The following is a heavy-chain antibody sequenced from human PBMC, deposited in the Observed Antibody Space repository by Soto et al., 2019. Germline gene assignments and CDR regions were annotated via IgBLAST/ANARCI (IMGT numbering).Heavy chain of an antibody. CDR1: GGTLSSYA. Sequence: ASVKVSSKASGGTLSSYAITWLRQAPGKGNERMGGIMPIFGTANYAQKFQGRVTITADESTSTAYMELSSLRSEDTAVYYFSLETRYCSGGSCYFPPRIDYWGQGTLVTVSS. J-gene: IGHJ4*02. D-gene: IGHD2-15*01. V-gene: IGHV1-69*13. CDR2: IMPIFGTA. CDR3: SLETRYCSGGSCYFPPRIDY.